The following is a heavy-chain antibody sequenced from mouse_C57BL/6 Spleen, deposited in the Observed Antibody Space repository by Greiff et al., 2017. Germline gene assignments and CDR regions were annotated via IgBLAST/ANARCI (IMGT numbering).Heavy chain of an antibody. Sequence: QVQLKESGPELVKPGASVKISCKASGYTFTDYYINWVKQRPGQGLGWIGWIYPGSGNTKYNEKFKGKATLTVDTSSSTAYMQLSSLTSEDSAVYFCARRGFTTVVATPYAMDYWGQGTSVTVSS. CDR1: GYTFTDYY. CDR2: IYPGSGNT. J-gene: IGHJ4*01. D-gene: IGHD1-1*01. V-gene: IGHV1-84*01. CDR3: ARRGFTTVVATPYAMDY.